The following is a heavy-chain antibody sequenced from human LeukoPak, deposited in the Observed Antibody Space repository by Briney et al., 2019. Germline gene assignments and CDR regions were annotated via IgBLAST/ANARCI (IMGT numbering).Heavy chain of an antibody. CDR2: IYSSGST. D-gene: IGHD4-23*01. CDR1: GGSISSTSYY. V-gene: IGHV4-39*07. CDR3: ARAVGTSRNFFDY. Sequence: PSETLSLTCTISGGSISSTSYYWGWIRQPPGKGLEWIGSIYSSGSTYYNPSLKSRVTISVDTSKNQFSLNLSSVTAADTAMYYCARAVGTSRNFFDYWGQGTLVTVSS. J-gene: IGHJ4*02.